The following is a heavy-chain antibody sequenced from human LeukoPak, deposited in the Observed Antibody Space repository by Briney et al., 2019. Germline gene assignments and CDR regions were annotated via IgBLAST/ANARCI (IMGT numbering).Heavy chain of an antibody. V-gene: IGHV4-39*01. D-gene: IGHD6-13*01. CDR3: ARHGRLSAPGIAYGMDV. CDR1: GGSINNGGYY. CDR2: IFYSGSA. Sequence: SETLSLTCTVSGGSINNGGYYWGWIHQPPGKGLEWIGTIFYSGSAYYSPSLKSRVTISVDTSKNQFSLKLTSVTAADTAVYYCARHGRLSAPGIAYGMDVWGQGTTVTVSS. J-gene: IGHJ6*02.